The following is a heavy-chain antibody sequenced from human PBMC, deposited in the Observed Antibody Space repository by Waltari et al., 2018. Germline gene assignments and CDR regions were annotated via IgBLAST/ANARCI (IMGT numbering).Heavy chain of an antibody. CDR2: ISSSSSYI. D-gene: IGHD6-13*01. V-gene: IGHV3-21*01. CDR3: ARVQSIAAAVPFDY. J-gene: IGHJ4*02. CDR1: GFTFRSYS. Sequence: EVQLVESGGGLVKPGGSLRLSCAAPGFTFRSYSMNWVRQAPGKGLEWVSSISSSSSYIYYADSVKGRFTISRDNAKNSLYLQMNSLRAEDTAVYYCARVQSIAAAVPFDYWGQGTLVTVSS.